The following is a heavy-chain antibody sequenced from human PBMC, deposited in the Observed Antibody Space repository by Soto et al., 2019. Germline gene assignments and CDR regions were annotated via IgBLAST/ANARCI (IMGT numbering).Heavy chain of an antibody. CDR2: IIPIFGTA. D-gene: IGHD6-13*01. CDR1: GGTFSSYA. CDR3: ARGLGSSSWYAHFVYGMDV. J-gene: IGHJ6*02. V-gene: IGHV1-69*13. Sequence: SVKVSCKASGGTFSSYAISWVRQSPGQGLEWMGGIIPIFGTANYAQKFRGRVTITADESTSTAYMELSSLRSEDTAVYYCARGLGSSSWYAHFVYGMDVWGQGTTVTVSS.